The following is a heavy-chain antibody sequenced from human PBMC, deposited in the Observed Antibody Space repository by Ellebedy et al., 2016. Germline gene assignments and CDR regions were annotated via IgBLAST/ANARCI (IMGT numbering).Heavy chain of an antibody. CDR3: ARGHDYGGNLL. Sequence: GESLKISXVVSGFSVSANDMSWVRQAPGKGLELVSLLYGGGASYYADSVEGRFTISRDNSKNTLYVEMNTLRLEDSATYYCARGHDYGGNLLWGQGTLVTVSS. CDR1: GFSVSAND. V-gene: IGHV3-66*02. D-gene: IGHD4-23*01. J-gene: IGHJ4*02. CDR2: LYGGGAS.